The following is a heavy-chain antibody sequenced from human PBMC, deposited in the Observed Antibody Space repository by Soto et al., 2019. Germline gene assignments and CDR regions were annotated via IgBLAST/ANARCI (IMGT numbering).Heavy chain of an antibody. CDR1: GFAFSNAW. Sequence: PGGSLRLSCAASGFAFSNAWINWVRQGPGKGPEWVANIKQDGSEIYYVDSVKGRFTISRDNAKSSLYLQMTSLRAEDTAVYHCAKSLSAIPGDSWGQGTLVTVSS. D-gene: IGHD2-2*01. CDR3: AKSLSAIPGDS. CDR2: IKQDGSEI. V-gene: IGHV3-7*05. J-gene: IGHJ4*02.